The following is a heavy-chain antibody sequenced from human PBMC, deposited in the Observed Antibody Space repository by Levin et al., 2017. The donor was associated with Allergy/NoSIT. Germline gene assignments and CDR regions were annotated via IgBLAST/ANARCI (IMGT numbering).Heavy chain of an antibody. Sequence: PGGSLRLSCAASGFTFSNAWMSWVRQAPGKGLEWVGRIKSKTDGGTTDYAAPVKGRFTISRDDSKNTLYLQMNSLKTEDTAVYYCTTDVTMIVVVIPDYWGQGTLVTVSS. CDR2: IKSKTDGGTT. J-gene: IGHJ4*02. CDR3: TTDVTMIVVVIPDY. CDR1: GFTFSNAW. V-gene: IGHV3-15*01. D-gene: IGHD3-22*01.